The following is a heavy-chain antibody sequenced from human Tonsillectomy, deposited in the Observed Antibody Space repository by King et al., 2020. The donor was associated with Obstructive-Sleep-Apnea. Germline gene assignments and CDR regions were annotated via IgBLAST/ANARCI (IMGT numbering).Heavy chain of an antibody. CDR2: INWNGGST. Sequence: VQLVESGGGLVRPGGSLRLSCAASGFTFDDYAMSWVRQAPGKGLEWVSRINWNGGSTGYADSVKGRFTISRDNAKNSLYLQMNSLRAADTALYHCARRYCSSTSCYFDYWGQGSLVTVSS. CDR1: GFTFDDYA. D-gene: IGHD2-2*01. V-gene: IGHV3-20*01. CDR3: ARRYCSSTSCYFDY. J-gene: IGHJ4*02.